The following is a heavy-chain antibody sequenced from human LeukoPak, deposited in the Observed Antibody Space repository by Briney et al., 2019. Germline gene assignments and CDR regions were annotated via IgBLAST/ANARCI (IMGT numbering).Heavy chain of an antibody. V-gene: IGHV4-59*01. J-gene: IGHJ4*02. CDR3: ARYRGTYGYYFDY. Sequence: SETLSLTCSVSGGSISSYYWSWIRQSPENGLEWTGYIYNSGNTNYNLFLKSRVTISADTSKNQFSLKLTSVTAADTAVYYCARYRGTYGYYFDYWGQGKLVIVSS. D-gene: IGHD5-24*01. CDR2: IYNSGNT. CDR1: GGSISSYY.